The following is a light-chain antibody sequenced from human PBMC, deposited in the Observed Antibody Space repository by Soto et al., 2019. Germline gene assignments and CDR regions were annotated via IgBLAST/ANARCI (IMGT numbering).Light chain of an antibody. V-gene: IGLV1-47*01. J-gene: IGLJ1*01. CDR3: ASWDDSLSAEV. CDR2: RNN. Sequence: QSVLTQTPSASGTPGQRVTISCSGSNSNMGRNYVYWYQQVPGTAPKLLIYRNNQRTSGVPDRFSGSRSDTSASLAIRGLRSEDEAYYFCASWDDSLSAEVFGTGTQLTVL. CDR1: NSNMGRNY.